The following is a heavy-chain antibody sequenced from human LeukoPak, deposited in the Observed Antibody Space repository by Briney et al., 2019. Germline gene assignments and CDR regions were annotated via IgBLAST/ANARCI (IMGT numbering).Heavy chain of an antibody. D-gene: IGHD6-19*01. CDR2: IYYSGST. CDR1: GGSISSYY. V-gene: IGHV4-59*01. J-gene: IGHJ5*02. Sequence: PSETLSLTCTVSGGSISSYYWSWIRQPPGKGLEWIGYIYYSGSTNYNPSLKSRVTISVDTSKNQFSLKLSSVTAADTAVYYCARVHSSGWYVSVNSDNWFDPWGQGTLVTVSS. CDR3: ARVHSSGWYVSVNSDNWFDP.